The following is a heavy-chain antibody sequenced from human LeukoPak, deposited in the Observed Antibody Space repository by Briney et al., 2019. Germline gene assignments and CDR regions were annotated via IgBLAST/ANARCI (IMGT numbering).Heavy chain of an antibody. J-gene: IGHJ6*02. CDR1: GFTISSFA. Sequence: GGSLRLSCAASGFTISSFAMSWVRQAPGKGLEWVSSISGSGVTTQYADSVQGRFATSRDNSKNTLYLQMNSLRAEDTAVYYCARDIVVVISPGNYYYYGMDVWGQGTTVTVSS. D-gene: IGHD3-22*01. CDR3: ARDIVVVISPGNYYYYGMDV. V-gene: IGHV3-23*01. CDR2: ISGSGVTT.